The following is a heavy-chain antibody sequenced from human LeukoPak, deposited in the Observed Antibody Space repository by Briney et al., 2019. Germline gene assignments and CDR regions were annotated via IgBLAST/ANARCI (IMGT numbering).Heavy chain of an antibody. CDR1: GDSVSINSVT. V-gene: IGHV6-1*01. Sequence: SQTLSLTCAISGDSVSINSVTWNWIRQSPSRGLEWLGRTYYRSTWYNDYAVSVRGRITVNPDTSKNQFSLHLNSVTPEDTAVYYCARRLTQYDCFDPWGQGILVTVSS. CDR2: TYYRSTWYN. CDR3: ARRLTQYDCFDP. D-gene: IGHD2-2*01. J-gene: IGHJ5*02.